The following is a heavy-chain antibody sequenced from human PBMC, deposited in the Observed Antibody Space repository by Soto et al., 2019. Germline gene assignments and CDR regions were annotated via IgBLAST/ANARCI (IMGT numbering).Heavy chain of an antibody. D-gene: IGHD7-27*01. J-gene: IGHJ4*02. CDR1: GGSISSYY. V-gene: IGHV4-59*12. CDR3: ARDQDSGVPGGYYFDY. CDR2: IYYSGST. Sequence: PSETLSLTCTVSGGSISSYYWSWIRQPPGKGLEWIGYIYYSGSTYYNPSLKSRVTISVDTSKNQFSLKLSSVTAADTAVYYCARDQDSGVPGGYYFDYWGQGTLVTVSS.